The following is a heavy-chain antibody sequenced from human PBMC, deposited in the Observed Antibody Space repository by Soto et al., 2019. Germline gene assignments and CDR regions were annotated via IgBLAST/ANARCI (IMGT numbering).Heavy chain of an antibody. CDR2: IYWDDDK. CDR1: GFSLSTSGVG. D-gene: IGHD3-22*01. CDR3: ASQFSNGFLNWFDP. V-gene: IGHV2-5*02. J-gene: IGHJ5*02. Sequence: SGPTLVNPTQTLTLTCTFSGFSLSTSGVGVGWIRQPPGKALEWLALIYWDDDKRYSPSLKGRLTITKDTSKNQVVLTMTNVDPDDTATYYCASQFSNGFLNWFDPWGQGTLVTVSS.